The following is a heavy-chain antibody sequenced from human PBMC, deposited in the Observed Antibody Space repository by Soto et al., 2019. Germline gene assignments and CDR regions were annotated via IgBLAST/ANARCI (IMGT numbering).Heavy chain of an antibody. CDR2: ISWDGGST. V-gene: IGHV3-43*01. J-gene: IGHJ4*02. CDR1: GFTLDDYT. CDR3: AKDTGSAAAGIRIDY. Sequence: GGSLRLSCAASGFTLDDYTMHWVRQAPGKGLEWVSLISWDGGSTYYADSVKGRFTISRDNSKNSLYLQMNSLRTEDTALYYCAKDTGSAAAGIRIDYWGQGTPVTVSS. D-gene: IGHD6-13*01.